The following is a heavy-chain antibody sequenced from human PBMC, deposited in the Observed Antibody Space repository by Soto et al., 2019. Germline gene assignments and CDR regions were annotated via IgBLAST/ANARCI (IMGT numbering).Heavy chain of an antibody. Sequence: QVQLVESGGGVVQPGRSLRLSCAASGFTFSSYGMHWVRQAPGKGLEWGAVIWYDGSNKYYADSVKGRFTISRDNSKNTLYLQMNSLGAEDTAVYYCARDLGSGLESGAATQTSILWWRQPHYYYYGMDVWGQGTTVTVSS. V-gene: IGHV3-33*01. CDR2: IWYDGSNK. CDR1: GFTFSSYG. J-gene: IGHJ6*02. CDR3: ARDLGSGLESGAATQTSILWWRQPHYYYYGMDV. D-gene: IGHD2-21*01.